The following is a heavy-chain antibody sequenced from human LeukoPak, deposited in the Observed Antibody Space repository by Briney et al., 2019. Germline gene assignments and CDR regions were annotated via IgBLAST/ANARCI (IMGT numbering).Heavy chain of an antibody. J-gene: IGHJ4*02. V-gene: IGHV3-33*01. CDR2: IWYDGSNK. CDR1: GFSFNSYI. CDR3: ARESMDY. Sequence: GRSLRLSCAASGFSFNSYIMHWVRQAPGKGLEWVAVIWYDGSNKYYADSVKGRFTISRDNSKNTLYLQMNSLRAEDTAVYYCARESMDYWGQGTLVTVSS.